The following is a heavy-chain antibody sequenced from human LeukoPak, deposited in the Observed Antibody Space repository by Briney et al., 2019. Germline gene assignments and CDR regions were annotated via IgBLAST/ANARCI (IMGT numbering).Heavy chain of an antibody. J-gene: IGHJ6*03. CDR2: IWHDGSSK. Sequence: PGGSLRLSCAASGFIFSSYGVHWVRQAPGKGLEWVAVIWHDGSSKYYADSVKGRITISRDNFKNTLYLQMNSLRAGDSAVYYCARDPAGPAAISYYYYMDVWGKGTTVTVSS. D-gene: IGHD2-2*02. CDR3: ARDPAGPAAISYYYYMDV. V-gene: IGHV3-33*01. CDR1: GFIFSSYG.